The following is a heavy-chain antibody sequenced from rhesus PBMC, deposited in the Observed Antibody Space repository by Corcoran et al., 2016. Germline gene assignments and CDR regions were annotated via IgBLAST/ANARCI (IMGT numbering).Heavy chain of an antibody. Sequence: QVQLQESGPGLVKPSETLSLTCAVSGGSFSSYWWSWIRQPPGKGVEWIGGINVNRGSTNYNPSLQCRVTISKDSSKNQFSLKLSSVTAADTAVYYCARYCTSTTCFYIFEFWGQGALVTVSS. CDR2: INVNRGST. V-gene: IGHV4-80*01. CDR3: ARYCTSTTCFYIFEF. J-gene: IGHJ1*01. CDR1: GGSFSSYW. D-gene: IGHD2-2*01.